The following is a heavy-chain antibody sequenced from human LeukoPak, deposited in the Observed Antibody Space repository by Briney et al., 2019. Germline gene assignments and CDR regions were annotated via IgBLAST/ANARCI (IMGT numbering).Heavy chain of an antibody. V-gene: IGHV3-9*01. Sequence: GGSLRLSCAASGFTFDDYAMHWVRQAPGKGLEWVSGISWNSGSIGYADSVKGRFTISRDNAKNSLYLQMNSLRAEDTALYYCAKGRFYYYDSSGYVEGGGYGMDVWGQGTTVTVSS. J-gene: IGHJ6*02. CDR2: ISWNSGSI. CDR1: GFTFDDYA. CDR3: AKGRFYYYDSSGYVEGGGYGMDV. D-gene: IGHD3-22*01.